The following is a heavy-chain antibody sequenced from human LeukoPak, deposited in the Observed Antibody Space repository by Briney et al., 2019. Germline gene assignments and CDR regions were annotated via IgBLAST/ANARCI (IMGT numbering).Heavy chain of an antibody. CDR3: ASGVWSGFVY. Sequence: ASEKVSCKASGYTLTSYAINWVRQAPGQGLEWMGWINPNSGGTNYAQKFQGRVTMTRDTSISTAYMELSRLRSDDTAVYYCASGVWSGFVYWGQGTLVTVSS. V-gene: IGHV1-2*02. J-gene: IGHJ4*02. D-gene: IGHD3-3*01. CDR1: GYTLTSYA. CDR2: INPNSGGT.